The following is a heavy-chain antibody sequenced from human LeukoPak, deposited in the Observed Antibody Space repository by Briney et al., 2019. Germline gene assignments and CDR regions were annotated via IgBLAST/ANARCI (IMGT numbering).Heavy chain of an antibody. D-gene: IGHD1-14*01. J-gene: IGHJ4*02. CDR3: ARGHPGKFDY. V-gene: IGHV3-30*03. CDR1: GFTFSSYG. Sequence: PGRSLRLSCAASGFTFSSYGMHWVRQAPGKGLEWVAVISYDGSNKYYADSVKGRFTISRDNSKNTLYLQMNSLRAEDTAVYYCARGHPGKFDYWGQGTLVTVSS. CDR2: ISYDGSNK.